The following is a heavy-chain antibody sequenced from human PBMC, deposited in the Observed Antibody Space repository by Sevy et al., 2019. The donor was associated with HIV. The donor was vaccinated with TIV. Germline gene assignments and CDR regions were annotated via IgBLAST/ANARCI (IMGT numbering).Heavy chain of an antibody. CDR2: IGVNNGKT. D-gene: IGHD3-22*01. CDR3: ARDSYYYDMHSSYRPPDY. V-gene: IGHV1-18*01. CDR1: GYNFNTYG. J-gene: IGHJ4*02. Sequence: ASVKVSCKASGYNFNTYGITWVRQAPGQGLEWMGWIGVNNGKTNYAARLQARISMTADTSTSTVNMELRTLTSDDTAVYFCARDSYYYDMHSSYRPPDYWGQGTLVTVSS.